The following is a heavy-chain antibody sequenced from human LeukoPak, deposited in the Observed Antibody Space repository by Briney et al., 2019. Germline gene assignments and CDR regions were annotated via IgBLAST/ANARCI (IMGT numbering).Heavy chain of an antibody. CDR2: ISYDGSNK. J-gene: IGHJ5*02. V-gene: IGHV3-30*18. Sequence: GRSLRLSCEASGFTFSSYGMHWVRQAPGKGLEWVAVISYDGSNKYYADSVKGRFTISRDNSKNTLYLQMNSLRAEDTAVYYCAKEDGGLISYFDPWGQGTLVTVSS. D-gene: IGHD3-16*01. CDR1: GFTFSSYG. CDR3: AKEDGGLISYFDP.